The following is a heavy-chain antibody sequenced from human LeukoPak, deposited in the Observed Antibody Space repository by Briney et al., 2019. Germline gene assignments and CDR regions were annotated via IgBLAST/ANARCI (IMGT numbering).Heavy chain of an antibody. D-gene: IGHD4-17*01. CDR3: ARGSRDYVAMYFDL. V-gene: IGHV3-33*01. CDR2: IWYDGSNK. J-gene: IGHJ2*01. Sequence: QTGGSLRLSCAASGFTFSSYGMHWVRQAPGKGLEWVAVIWYDGSNKYYADSVKGRFTISRDNSKNTLYLQMNSLRAEDTAVYYCARGSRDYVAMYFDLWGRGTLVTVSS. CDR1: GFTFSSYG.